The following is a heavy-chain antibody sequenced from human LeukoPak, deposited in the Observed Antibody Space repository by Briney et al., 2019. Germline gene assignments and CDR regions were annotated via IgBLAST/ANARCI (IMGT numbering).Heavy chain of an antibody. CDR2: ITSAGAA. D-gene: IGHD4-17*01. J-gene: IGHJ3*01. V-gene: IGHV3-23*01. Sequence: GGSLRLSCVGSGFIFSNYALVWVRQAPGTGLEWVSAITSAGAAFYADSVRGRFIMSRGSSKNTLYLQMSSLRDKDTAIYYCARDPNGDYVGAFDFWGQGTMVTVSS. CDR3: ARDPNGDYVGAFDF. CDR1: GFIFSNYA.